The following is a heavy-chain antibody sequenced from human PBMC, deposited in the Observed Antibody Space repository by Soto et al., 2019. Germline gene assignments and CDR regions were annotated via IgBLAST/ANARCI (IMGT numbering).Heavy chain of an antibody. Sequence: PGGSLRLSCTASGFTFDDYAMHWVRQGPGRGLECVSGITWNSGKIAYADSVKGRFTIARDDDNNSLYLQMNSLRPEDTALYYCVKDSYADFHRVLSTAEYFFDYWGQGTLVTVSS. V-gene: IGHV3-9*01. CDR1: GFTFDDYA. CDR2: ITWNSGKI. D-gene: IGHD2-15*01. J-gene: IGHJ4*01. CDR3: VKDSYADFHRVLSTAEYFFDY.